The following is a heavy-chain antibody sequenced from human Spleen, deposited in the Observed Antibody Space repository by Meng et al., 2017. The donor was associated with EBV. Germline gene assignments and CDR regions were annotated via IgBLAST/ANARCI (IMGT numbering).Heavy chain of an antibody. CDR1: GGSISTPNYY. Sequence: HRHLQEAGPGRVKPSETLSLICTVSGGSISTPNYYWGWIRQPPGKGLEWIGTFYSVATTFYNPSLKSRLTISVDTSKNQFSLRLSSVTAADTAIYYCVRGYDYGDYVDYWGQGTLVTVSS. CDR3: VRGYDYGDYVDY. J-gene: IGHJ4*02. CDR2: FYSVATT. V-gene: IGHV4-39*07. D-gene: IGHD4-17*01.